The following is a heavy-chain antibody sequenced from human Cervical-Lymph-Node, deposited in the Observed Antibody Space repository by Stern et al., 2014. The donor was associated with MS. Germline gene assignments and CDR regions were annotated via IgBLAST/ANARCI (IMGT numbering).Heavy chain of an antibody. D-gene: IGHD6-19*01. CDR3: ARHCAKREQCAFDY. CDR2: IYPGDSDT. CDR1: GYSFNNYW. V-gene: IGHV5-51*01. Sequence: EDPLGESGAEVKKPGESLKISCKGSGYSFNNYWIGWVRQMPGKGLARVGVIYPGDSDTRSSPSFQGPVTTPADKSIRTASLQWSSLKASDTAMYYCARHCAKREQCAFDYWGQGTLVTVSS. J-gene: IGHJ4*02.